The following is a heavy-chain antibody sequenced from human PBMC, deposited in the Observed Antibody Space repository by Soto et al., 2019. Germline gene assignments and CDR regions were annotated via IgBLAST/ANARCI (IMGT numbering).Heavy chain of an antibody. CDR2: ISYDGGKK. V-gene: IGHV3-30*04. CDR3: AREGQPAAGTTPHN. CDR1: GFNFSSYA. J-gene: IGHJ4*02. Sequence: GGSLRLSCAASGFNFSSYAMHWVRQAPGKGLEWVAVISYDGGKKYYADSVKGRFTISRDNSKNTLYVEMNSLSAEDTAVYYCAREGQPAAGTTPHNWGQGTLVTGSS. D-gene: IGHD6-13*01.